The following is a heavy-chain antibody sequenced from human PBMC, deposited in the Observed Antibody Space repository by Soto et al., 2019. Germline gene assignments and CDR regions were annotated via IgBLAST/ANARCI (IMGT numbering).Heavy chain of an antibody. J-gene: IGHJ4*02. CDR3: ARDSGWYI. Sequence: EVQLVESGGGLVQPGGSLRLSCAASGFTFSRYWMHWVRQAPGKGLVCVSRINSDGSTTNYANSVKGRFTISRDNAKNTLYLQMNSLRAEDAAVYYCARDSGWYIWGQGTLVTVSS. D-gene: IGHD6-19*01. V-gene: IGHV3-74*01. CDR1: GFTFSRYW. CDR2: INSDGSTT.